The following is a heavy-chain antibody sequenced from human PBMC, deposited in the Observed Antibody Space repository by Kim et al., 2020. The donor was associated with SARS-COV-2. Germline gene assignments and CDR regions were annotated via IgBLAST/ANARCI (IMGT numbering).Heavy chain of an antibody. Sequence: GGSLRLSCAASGFTFDDYAMHWVRQAPGKGLEWVSGISWNSGSIGYADSVKGRFTISRDNAKNSLYLQMNSLRAEDTALYYCAKDRGDFWSGSPWAPIDYWGQGTLVTVSS. CDR1: GFTFDDYA. D-gene: IGHD3-3*01. V-gene: IGHV3-9*01. CDR2: ISWNSGSI. J-gene: IGHJ4*02. CDR3: AKDRGDFWSGSPWAPIDY.